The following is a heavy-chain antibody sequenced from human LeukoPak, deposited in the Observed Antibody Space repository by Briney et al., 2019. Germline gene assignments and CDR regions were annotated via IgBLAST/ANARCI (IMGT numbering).Heavy chain of an antibody. D-gene: IGHD3-10*01. V-gene: IGHV3-30*02. CDR3: AKDRGTYYYGSGDFDY. J-gene: IGHJ4*02. Sequence: GGSLRLSCAASGFTFSSYGMHWVRQAPGKGLEWVAFIRYDGSNKYYADSVKGRFTISRDNSKNTLYLQMNSLRAEDTAVYYCAKDRGTYYYGSGDFDYWGQGTLVTVSS. CDR1: GFTFSSYG. CDR2: IRYDGSNK.